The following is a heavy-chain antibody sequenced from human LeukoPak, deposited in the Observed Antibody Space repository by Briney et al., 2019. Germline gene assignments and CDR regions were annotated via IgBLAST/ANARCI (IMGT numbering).Heavy chain of an antibody. D-gene: IGHD1/OR15-1a*01. V-gene: IGHV4-59*08. J-gene: IGHJ5*02. CDR1: GGSISGYY. Sequence: SDALSLTCTVSGGSISGYYWSWIRQPPGKRLEWIGYVYDTGATNYNPSLKSRFTISIDPSKNQFSLYLSSVTAADTAVYYCARLPLIATTRGGFDPWGQGTLVTVSS. CDR3: ARLPLIATTRGGFDP. CDR2: VYDTGAT.